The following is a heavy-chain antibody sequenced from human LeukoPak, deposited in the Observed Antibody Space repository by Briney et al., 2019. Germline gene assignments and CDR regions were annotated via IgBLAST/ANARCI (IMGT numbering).Heavy chain of an antibody. V-gene: IGHV4-59*08. CDR1: GGSISSYY. J-gene: IGHJ5*02. CDR3: ARSKYSGSYDGWFDP. CDR2: IYYSGST. Sequence: SETLSLTCTVSGGSISSYYWSWIRQPPGKGLEWIGYIYYSGSTNYNPSLKSRVTISVDTSKNQFSLKLSSVTAADTAVYYCARSKYSGSYDGWFDPWGQGTLVTVCS. D-gene: IGHD1-26*01.